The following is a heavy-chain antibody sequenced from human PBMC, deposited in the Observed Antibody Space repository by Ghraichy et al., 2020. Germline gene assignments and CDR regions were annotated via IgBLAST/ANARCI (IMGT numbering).Heavy chain of an antibody. CDR1: GGSISSGGYY. V-gene: IGHV4-31*03. CDR2: IYYSGST. D-gene: IGHD6-6*01. J-gene: IGHJ6*02. CDR3: ARAQVEYSSSSSSYYYYGMDV. Sequence: SETLSLTCTVSGGSISSGGYYWSWIRQHPGKGLEWIGYIYYSGSTYYNPSLKSRVTISVDTSKNQFSLKLSSVTAADTAVYYCARAQVEYSSSSSSYYYYGMDVWGQGTTVTVSS.